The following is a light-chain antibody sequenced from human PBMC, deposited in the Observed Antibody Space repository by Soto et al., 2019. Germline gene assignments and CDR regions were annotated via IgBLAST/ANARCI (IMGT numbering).Light chain of an antibody. Sequence: DIQLTQSTSFLSASVGDRVTITCRASQGISSYLAWYQQKPGKAPKLLIYAASTLQSGVPSRFSGSGSGTEVTLTISSLQPEDFATYYCQQLNSYPPITFGPGTRLEIK. CDR1: QGISSY. V-gene: IGKV1-9*01. CDR2: AAS. J-gene: IGKJ5*01. CDR3: QQLNSYPPIT.